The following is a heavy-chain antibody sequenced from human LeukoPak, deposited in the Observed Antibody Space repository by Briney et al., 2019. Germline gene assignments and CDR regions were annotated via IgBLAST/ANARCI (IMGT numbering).Heavy chain of an antibody. CDR1: GFTFSSYA. V-gene: IGHV3-23*01. D-gene: IGHD6-19*01. J-gene: IGHJ6*03. CDR3: AKVAREWLANYYYYYMDV. Sequence: PGGSLRLSCAASGFTFSSYAMSWVRQAPGKGLEWVSAISGSGGSTYYADSVKGRFTISRDNSKNTLYLQMNSLRAEDTAVYYCAKVAREWLANYYYYYMDVWGKGTTVTVSS. CDR2: ISGSGGST.